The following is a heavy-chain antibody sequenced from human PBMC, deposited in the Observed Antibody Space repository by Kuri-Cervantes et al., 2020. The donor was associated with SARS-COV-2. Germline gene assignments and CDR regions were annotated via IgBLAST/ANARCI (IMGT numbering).Heavy chain of an antibody. J-gene: IGHJ3*02. CDR1: GGSISSSSYY. CDR3: ARARIYCSSTSCRPMAFDI. Sequence: ESLKISCTVSGGSISSSSYYWGWIRQPPGKGLEWIGEINHSGSTNYNPSLKSRVTISVDTSKNQFSLKLSSVTAADTAVYYCARARIYCSSTSCRPMAFDIWGQGTMVTVSS. CDR2: INHSGST. V-gene: IGHV4-39*07. D-gene: IGHD2-2*01.